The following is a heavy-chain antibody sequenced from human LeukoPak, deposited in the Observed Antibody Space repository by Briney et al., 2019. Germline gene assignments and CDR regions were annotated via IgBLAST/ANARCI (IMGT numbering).Heavy chain of an antibody. CDR2: IDNTGKT. J-gene: IGHJ6*02. V-gene: IGHV3-53*01. CDR1: GFTVNTNF. Sequence: PGGSLRLSCAASGFTVNTNFMNWVRQAPGRGLEWVSFIDNTGKTYYADSVKGRFTVSRDFSKNTLFLQMDNLKAEDTATYFCAREVIGELPSPYYFYYYGLDVWGQGTTVTVSS. D-gene: IGHD3-10*01. CDR3: AREVIGELPSPYYFYYYGLDV.